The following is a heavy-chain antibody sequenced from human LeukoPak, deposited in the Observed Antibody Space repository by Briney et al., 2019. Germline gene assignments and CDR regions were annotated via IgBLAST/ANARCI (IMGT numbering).Heavy chain of an antibody. CDR3: ARDLRDCSSASCNVLYYLTDA. V-gene: IGHV3-30*03. CDR2: LSHDDISE. D-gene: IGHD2-2*01. J-gene: IGHJ6*02. Sequence: GGSLRLSCVPSGFTFSSFAMHGVCQAPGEGGEWVAVLSHDDISEFYADSERGRFIISRSNTENTVYLQMNSLRAEDTAVYYCARDLRDCSSASCNVLYYLTDAWGQGTTVTVSS. CDR1: GFTFSSFA.